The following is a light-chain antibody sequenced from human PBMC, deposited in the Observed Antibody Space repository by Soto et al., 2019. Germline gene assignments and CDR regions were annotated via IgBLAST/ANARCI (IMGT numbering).Light chain of an antibody. Sequence: QSALTQPPSVSGSPGQSVTISCTGTSSDVGSYNRVSWYQQPPGTAPKLMIYEVSNRPSGVPDRFSGSKSGNTASLTISGLQAEDEADYSCSSYTSSSTYVFGPGTKLTVL. CDR1: SSDVGSYNR. CDR2: EVS. CDR3: SSYTSSSTYV. V-gene: IGLV2-18*02. J-gene: IGLJ1*01.